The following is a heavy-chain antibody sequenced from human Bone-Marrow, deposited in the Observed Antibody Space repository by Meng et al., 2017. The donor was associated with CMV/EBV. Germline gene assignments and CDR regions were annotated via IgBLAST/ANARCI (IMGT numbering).Heavy chain of an antibody. J-gene: IGHJ4*02. CDR3: AREEFCGGDCYSDY. Sequence: ASGGSFNSYGISWVRQAPGQGLEWVGGIIPILGSVNHAQKFQGRVTITTDESTSTAYMELSSLRSEDTAVYYCAREEFCGGDCYSDYWGQGTLATVSS. CDR1: GGSFNSYG. D-gene: IGHD2-21*01. V-gene: IGHV1-69*05. CDR2: IIPILGSV.